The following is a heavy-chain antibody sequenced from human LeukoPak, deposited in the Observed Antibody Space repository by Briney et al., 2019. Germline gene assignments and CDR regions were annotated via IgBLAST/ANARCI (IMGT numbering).Heavy chain of an antibody. V-gene: IGHV4-59*01. CDR1: GGSISSYY. J-gene: IGHJ4*02. CDR2: IYYSGST. Sequence: SETLSLTCTVSGGSISSYYWSWIRQPPGKGLEWIGYIYYSGSTNYNPSLKSRVTISVDTSKNQFSLKLSSVTAADTAVNYCARVMGVTAKYYFDYWGQGTLVTVSS. CDR3: ARVMGVTAKYYFDY. D-gene: IGHD2-21*02.